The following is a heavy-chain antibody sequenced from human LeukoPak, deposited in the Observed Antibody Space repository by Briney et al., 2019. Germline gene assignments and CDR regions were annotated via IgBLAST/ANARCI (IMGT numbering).Heavy chain of an antibody. V-gene: IGHV3-53*01. CDR2: IYSGGST. CDR3: ARVFTFGGVIEAFDI. D-gene: IGHD3-16*01. CDR1: GFTFSSYA. Sequence: GRSLRLSCAASGFTFSSYAMHWVRQAPGKGLEWVSVIYSGGSTYYADSVKGRFTISRDNSKNTLYLQMNSLRAEDTAVYYCARVFTFGGVIEAFDIWGQGTMVTVSS. J-gene: IGHJ3*02.